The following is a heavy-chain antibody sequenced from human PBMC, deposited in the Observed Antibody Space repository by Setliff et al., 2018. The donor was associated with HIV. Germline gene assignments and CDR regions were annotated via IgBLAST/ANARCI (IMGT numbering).Heavy chain of an antibody. D-gene: IGHD3-22*01. CDR3: VLSYGSRVGDTLDI. CDR2: IFPDASDT. V-gene: IGHV5-51*01. CDR1: GYNFPNYW. Sequence: GESLKISCKGSGYNFPNYWIGWVRQTPGKGLEWMGVIFPDASDTRYSPSFEGQVTISADKSTSTAYLHWSSLKASDTSMYYCVLSYGSRVGDTLDIWGQGTMVTVSS. J-gene: IGHJ3*02.